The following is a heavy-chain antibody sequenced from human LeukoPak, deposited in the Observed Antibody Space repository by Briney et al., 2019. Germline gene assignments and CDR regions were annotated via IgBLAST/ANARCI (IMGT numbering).Heavy chain of an antibody. CDR1: GGSISSGSYY. Sequence: PSQTLFLTCTVSGGSISSGSYYWSWIRQPAGMGLEWIGRIYTSGSTNYNPSLKSRVTISVDTSKNQFSLKLSSVTAADTAVYYCARVGTYGDYSYDAFDIWGQGTMVTISS. D-gene: IGHD4-17*01. CDR2: IYTSGST. J-gene: IGHJ3*02. V-gene: IGHV4-61*02. CDR3: ARVGTYGDYSYDAFDI.